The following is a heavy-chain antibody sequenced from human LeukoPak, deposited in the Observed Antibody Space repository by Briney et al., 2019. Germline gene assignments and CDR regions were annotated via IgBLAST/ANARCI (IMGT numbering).Heavy chain of an antibody. CDR1: GFTFSSYA. CDR2: ISGSGGST. Sequence: PGASLRLSCAASGFTFSSYAMSWVRQAPGKGLEWVSAISGSGGSTYYADSVKGRFTLSSDNSKNTLYLQMTSLRAEDTAVYYCAKVLHRYCSGGSCYSLDYWGQGTLVTVSS. CDR3: AKVLHRYCSGGSCYSLDY. J-gene: IGHJ4*02. D-gene: IGHD2-15*01. V-gene: IGHV3-23*01.